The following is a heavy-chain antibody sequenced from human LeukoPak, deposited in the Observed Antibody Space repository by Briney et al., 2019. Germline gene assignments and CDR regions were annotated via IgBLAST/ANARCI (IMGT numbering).Heavy chain of an antibody. CDR3: ARDPGDGYNYDAFDI. CDR1: GFTVSSNY. D-gene: IGHD5-24*01. V-gene: IGHV3-66*01. J-gene: IGHJ3*02. CDR2: IYSGGST. Sequence: GGSLRLSCAASGFTVSSNYMSWVRQAPGRGLEWVSVIYSGGSTYYADSVKGRFTISRDNSKNTLYLQMNSLRAEDTAVYYCARDPGDGYNYDAFDIWGQGTMVTVSS.